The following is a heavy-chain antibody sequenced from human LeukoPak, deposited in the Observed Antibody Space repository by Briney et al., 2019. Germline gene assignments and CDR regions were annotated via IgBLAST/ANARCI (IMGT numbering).Heavy chain of an antibody. D-gene: IGHD1-26*01. J-gene: IGHJ6*02. Sequence: GGSLRLSCAASGFTFSSYAMDWVRQAPGKGLEWVSAISGSGGSTYYADSVKGRFTISRDNSKNTLFMQMNSLRDEDTALYYCAKYVGQSGSNYYGLDVWGQGTAVTVSS. CDR3: AKYVGQSGSNYYGLDV. V-gene: IGHV3-23*01. CDR1: GFTFSSYA. CDR2: ISGSGGST.